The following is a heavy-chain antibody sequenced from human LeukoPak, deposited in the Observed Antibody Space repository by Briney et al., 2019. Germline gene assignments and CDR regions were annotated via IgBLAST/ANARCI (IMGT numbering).Heavy chain of an antibody. J-gene: IGHJ5*02. D-gene: IGHD3-10*01. CDR3: ARDPHYYGSGSYYFGTNSFDP. CDR2: MNPNSGNT. V-gene: IGHV1-8*02. Sequence: ASVKVSCKASGYTFTSYDINWVRQATGQGLEWMGWMNPNSGNTGYAQKFQGRVTMTTDTSTSTAYMELRSLRSDDTAVYYCARDPHYYGSGSYYFGTNSFDPWGQGTLVTVSS. CDR1: GYTFTSYD.